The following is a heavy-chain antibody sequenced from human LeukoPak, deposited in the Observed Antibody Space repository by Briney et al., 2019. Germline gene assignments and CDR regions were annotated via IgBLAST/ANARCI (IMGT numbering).Heavy chain of an antibody. V-gene: IGHV4-59*08. CDR1: GGSISSYY. Sequence: ASETLSLTCTVSGGSISSYYWSWIRQPPGKGLEWIGYIYYSGSTNYNPSLKSRVTISVDTSKNQFSLKLSSVTAADTAVYYCARQVPEYGDYGRYFDLWGRGALVTVSS. CDR3: ARQVPEYGDYGRYFDL. D-gene: IGHD4-17*01. J-gene: IGHJ2*01. CDR2: IYYSGST.